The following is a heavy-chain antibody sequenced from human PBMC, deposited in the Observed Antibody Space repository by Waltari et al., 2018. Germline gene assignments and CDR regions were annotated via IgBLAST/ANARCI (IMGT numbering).Heavy chain of an antibody. CDR1: GGSISSYY. CDR2: IYYSGST. J-gene: IGHJ4*02. CDR3: ARHDILTGVGHLGGFDY. D-gene: IGHD3-9*01. Sequence: QVQLQESGPGLVKPSETLSLTCTVSGGSISSYYWSWIRQPPGKGLEWIGYIYYSGSTNYNPPLKSRVTISVDTSKNQFSLKLSSVTAADTAVYYCARHDILTGVGHLGGFDYWGQGTLVTVSS. V-gene: IGHV4-59*01.